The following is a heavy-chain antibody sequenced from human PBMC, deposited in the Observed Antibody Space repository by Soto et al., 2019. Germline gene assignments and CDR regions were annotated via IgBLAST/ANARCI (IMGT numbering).Heavy chain of an antibody. Sequence: GLDLEWLALIYWNDDKRYSPSLKSRLTITKDTSKNQVVLTMTNMDPVDTATYYCARWVAATSVDWFDPWGQGTLVTVPS. CDR2: IYWNDDK. J-gene: IGHJ5*02. CDR3: ARWVAATSVDWFDP. V-gene: IGHV2-5*01. D-gene: IGHD2-15*01.